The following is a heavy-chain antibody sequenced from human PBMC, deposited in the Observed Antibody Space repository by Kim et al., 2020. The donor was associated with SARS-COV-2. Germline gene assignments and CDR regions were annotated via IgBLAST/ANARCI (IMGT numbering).Heavy chain of an antibody. CDR2: ISAYNGNT. Sequence: ASVKVSCKSSGYTFTSYGISWVRQAPGQGLEWMGWISAYNGNTNYAQKLQGRVTMTTDTSTSTAYMELRSLRSDDTAVYYCARVRQCTNGVCYRYNWFDPWGQGTLVTVSS. V-gene: IGHV1-18*01. CDR3: ARVRQCTNGVCYRYNWFDP. CDR1: GYTFTSYG. J-gene: IGHJ5*01. D-gene: IGHD2-8*01.